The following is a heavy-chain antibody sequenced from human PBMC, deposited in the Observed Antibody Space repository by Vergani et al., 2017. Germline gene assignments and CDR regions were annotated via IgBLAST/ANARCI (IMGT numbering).Heavy chain of an antibody. CDR1: GFTFSSYG. CDR2: IRYDGSNR. Sequence: QVQLVESGGGVVQPGGSLRLSCAASGFTFSSYGMHWVRQAPGKGLEWVAFIRYDGSNRYYAESVKGRFTISRDNSKNTLYLQMNSLRPEDTAVYYCAKDPDYWGQGTLVTVSS. V-gene: IGHV3-30*02. CDR3: AKDPDY. J-gene: IGHJ4*02.